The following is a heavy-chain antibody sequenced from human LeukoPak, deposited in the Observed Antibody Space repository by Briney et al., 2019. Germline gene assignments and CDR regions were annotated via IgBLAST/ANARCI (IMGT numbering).Heavy chain of an antibody. J-gene: IGHJ4*02. V-gene: IGHV1-69*13. CDR3: VRTPPNWGFDY. CDR2: IIPIFGTA. D-gene: IGHD7-27*01. CDR1: GGTFSSYA. Sequence: SVKVSCKASGGTFSSYAISWVRQAPGQGLEWMGGIIPIFGTANYAQKFQGRVTIIADESTSTAYMELSSLRSEDTAIYYCVRTPPNWGFDYWGQGTLVTVSS.